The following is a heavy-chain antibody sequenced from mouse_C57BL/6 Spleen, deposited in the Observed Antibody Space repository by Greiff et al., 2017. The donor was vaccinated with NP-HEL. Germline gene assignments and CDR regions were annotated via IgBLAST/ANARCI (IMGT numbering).Heavy chain of an antibody. CDR3: ARVGSYYYAMDY. V-gene: IGHV5-17*01. Sequence: EVKLVESGGGLVKPGGSLKLSCAASGFTFSDYGMHWVRQAPEKGLEWVAYISSGSSTIYYADTVKGRFTISRDNAKNTLFLQMTSLRSEDTAMYYCARVGSYYYAMDYWGQGTSVTVSS. CDR1: GFTFSDYG. J-gene: IGHJ4*01. CDR2: ISSGSSTI.